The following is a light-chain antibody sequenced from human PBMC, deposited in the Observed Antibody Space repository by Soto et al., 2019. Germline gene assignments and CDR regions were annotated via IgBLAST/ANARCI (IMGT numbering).Light chain of an antibody. J-gene: IGKJ4*01. CDR1: QSVLYSSNNMNY. V-gene: IGKV4-1*01. CDR2: WAS. Sequence: DIVMTQSPDSLAVSLGERATINCKSTQSVLYSSNNMNYLAWYQQKPGQPPKLLIYWASTRGSGVPDRFSGSGSGTDFTLTISSLQAEDFATYFCLSGHSRPFGGGTKVEIK. CDR3: LSGHSRP.